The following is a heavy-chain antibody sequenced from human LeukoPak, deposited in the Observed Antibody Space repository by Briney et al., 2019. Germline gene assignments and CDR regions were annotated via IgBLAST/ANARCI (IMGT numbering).Heavy chain of an antibody. Sequence: GESLKISCKGSGYSFTSYWIGWVRQKPGKGLEWMGIIFPGDSDTRYSPSFQGQVTISADKSISTAYLQWSSLEASDTAMYYCARRLTYDSRAYYCLDYWGQGTLVTVSS. CDR3: ARRLTYDSRAYYCLDY. J-gene: IGHJ4*02. CDR1: GYSFTSYW. D-gene: IGHD3-22*01. CDR2: IFPGDSDT. V-gene: IGHV5-51*01.